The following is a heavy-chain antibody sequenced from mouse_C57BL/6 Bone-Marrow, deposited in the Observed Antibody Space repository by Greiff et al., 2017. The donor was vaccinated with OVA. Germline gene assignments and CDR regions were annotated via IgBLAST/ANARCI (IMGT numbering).Heavy chain of an antibody. CDR2: IYPRSGNT. CDR3: ARWVHYYGSSNYAMDY. CDR1: GYTFTSYG. D-gene: IGHD1-1*01. Sequence: QVQLKQSGAELARPGASVKLSCKASGYTFTSYGISWVKQRTGQGLEWIGEIYPRSGNTYYNEKFKGKATLTADKSSSTAYMELRSLTSEDSAVYFCARWVHYYGSSNYAMDYWGQGTSVTVSS. V-gene: IGHV1-81*01. J-gene: IGHJ4*01.